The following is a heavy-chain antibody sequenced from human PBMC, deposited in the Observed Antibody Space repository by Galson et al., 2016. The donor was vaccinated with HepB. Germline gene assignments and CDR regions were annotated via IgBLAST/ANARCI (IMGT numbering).Heavy chain of an antibody. D-gene: IGHD6-13*01. J-gene: IGHJ4*02. V-gene: IGHV3-23*01. CDR3: AKDRGGGPYSSSWDSFDT. Sequence: SLRLSCAASGFTFRTYAMSWVRQAPGKGLEWVSSIDGSGGATHYTGSVQGRFTIFRDNSKSTLFLQMKSLRADDTAVYYCAKDRGGGPYSSSWDSFDTWGQGTLLTVSS. CDR1: GFTFRTYA. CDR2: IDGSGGAT.